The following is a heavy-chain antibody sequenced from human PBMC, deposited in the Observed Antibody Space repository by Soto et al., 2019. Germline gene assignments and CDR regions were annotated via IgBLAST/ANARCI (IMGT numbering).Heavy chain of an antibody. Sequence: GGSLRLSCAASGFTVSSDYMSWVRQAPGKGLEWVSAISGDGTGTYYADSVKGRFAISRDNSRNTLYLQMSSLRAEDTALYYCVFYDVLTGYDHWGQGTLVTVSS. D-gene: IGHD3-9*01. CDR2: ISGDGTGT. CDR3: VFYDVLTGYDH. CDR1: GFTVSSDY. V-gene: IGHV3-23*01. J-gene: IGHJ5*02.